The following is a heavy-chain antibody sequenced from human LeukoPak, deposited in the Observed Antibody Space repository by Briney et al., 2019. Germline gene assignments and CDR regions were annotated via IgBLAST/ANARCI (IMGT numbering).Heavy chain of an antibody. J-gene: IGHJ4*02. CDR1: GFIFSSYE. V-gene: IGHV3-48*03. CDR2: ISSSSSSI. Sequence: PGGSLRLSCETFGFIFSSYEMNWVRQAPGKGLEWVSYISSSSSSIYYADSVKGRFTISRDNAKSSLYLQMNSLRAEDTAVYYCARGGGGYYYDSSGYSAFWGQGTLVTVSS. D-gene: IGHD3-22*01. CDR3: ARGGGGYYYDSSGYSAF.